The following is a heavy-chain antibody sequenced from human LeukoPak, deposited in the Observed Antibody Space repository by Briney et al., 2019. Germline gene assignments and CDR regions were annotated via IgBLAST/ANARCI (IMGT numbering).Heavy chain of an antibody. J-gene: IGHJ6*02. CDR2: ISYDGNNQ. D-gene: IGHD3-10*01. V-gene: IGHV3-30*18. Sequence: GGSLRLSCAASGFTFSSYGMHWVRQAPGKGLEWVAVISYDGNNQYYGDSVKGRFTISGDNSKNTLYLQMNSLGAEDTAVYYCAKRDYFGSVDSYYAMDVWGQGTTVTVSS. CDR1: GFTFSSYG. CDR3: AKRDYFGSVDSYYAMDV.